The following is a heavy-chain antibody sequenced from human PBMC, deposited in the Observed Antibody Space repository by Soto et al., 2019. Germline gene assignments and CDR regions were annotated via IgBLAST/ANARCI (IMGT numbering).Heavy chain of an antibody. Sequence: GGSLRLSCAASGFTFSSYAMHWVRQAPGKGLEWVAVISYDGSNKYYADSVKGRFTISRDNSKNTLYLQMNSLRAEDTAVYYCARDKSRSEPYDSSGYFGYWGQGTLVTVSS. CDR2: ISYDGSNK. J-gene: IGHJ4*02. CDR1: GFTFSSYA. D-gene: IGHD3-22*01. V-gene: IGHV3-30-3*01. CDR3: ARDKSRSEPYDSSGYFGY.